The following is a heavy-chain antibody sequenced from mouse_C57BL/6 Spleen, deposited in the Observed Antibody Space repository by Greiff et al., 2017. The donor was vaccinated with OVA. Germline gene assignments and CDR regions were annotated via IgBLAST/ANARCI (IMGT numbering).Heavy chain of an antibody. D-gene: IGHD1-1*01. J-gene: IGHJ2*01. CDR3: ARGGYGSSRYYFDY. Sequence: VQLQQPGAELVKPGASVKMSCKASGYTFTSYWITWVKQRPGQGLEWIGDIYPGSGSTNYNEKFKSKATLTVDTSSSTAYMQLSSLTSEDSAVDYCARGGYGSSRYYFDYWGQGTTLTVSS. CDR2: IYPGSGST. V-gene: IGHV1-55*01. CDR1: GYTFTSYW.